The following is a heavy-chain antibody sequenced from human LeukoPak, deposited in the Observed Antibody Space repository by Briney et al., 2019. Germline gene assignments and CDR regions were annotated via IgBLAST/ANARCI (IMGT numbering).Heavy chain of an antibody. CDR3: ARDGIATASFDY. V-gene: IGHV3-48*03. J-gene: IGHJ4*02. Sequence: GGSLRLSCAASGFTFSTYEMNWVRQAPGKGLEWVSYISSSGFTMYYADSVKGRFTISRDDARNSLYLQMNSLRAEDTAVCYCARDGIATASFDYWGQGILVTVSS. CDR1: GFTFSTYE. D-gene: IGHD5-18*01. CDR2: ISSSGFTM.